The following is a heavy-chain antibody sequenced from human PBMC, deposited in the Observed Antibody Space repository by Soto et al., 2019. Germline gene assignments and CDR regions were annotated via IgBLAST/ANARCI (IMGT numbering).Heavy chain of an antibody. D-gene: IGHD4-17*01. CDR1: GFIFDDYA. CDR2: VSWDSRSI. V-gene: IGHV3-9*01. CDR3: ARGTAVTTLPGFDL. Sequence: EVQLVESGGGLVQPGRSLRLSCAASGFIFDDYAMHWVRQAPGKGLEWVSSVSWDSRSIAYAGSVQGRFTLSRDNAKNSLSLQMNSLTTEDAAFYYCARGTAVTTLPGFDLWGQGTIVTVSS. J-gene: IGHJ3*01.